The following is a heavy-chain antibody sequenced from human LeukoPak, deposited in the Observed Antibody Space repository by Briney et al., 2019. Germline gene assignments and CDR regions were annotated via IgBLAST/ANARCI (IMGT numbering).Heavy chain of an antibody. Sequence: SQTLSLTCTVSGGSISSGSYYWSWIRQPAGKGLEWIGRIYSSGSTNYNPSLKSRVTISLDTSKNQFSLKLSSMTAADTAVYYCARGRVSSSTWYSTYYYYFYMDVWGKGTTVTVS. V-gene: IGHV4-61*02. CDR2: IYSSGST. D-gene: IGHD6-13*01. CDR3: ARGRVSSSTWYSTYYYYFYMDV. J-gene: IGHJ6*03. CDR1: GGSISSGSYY.